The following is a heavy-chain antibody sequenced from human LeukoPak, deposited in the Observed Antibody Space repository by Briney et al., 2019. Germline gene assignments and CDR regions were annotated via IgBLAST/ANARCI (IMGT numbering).Heavy chain of an antibody. CDR3: ARSSYSSGWYYFDY. D-gene: IGHD6-19*01. Sequence: SETLSLTCTVSGGSISSSSYYWGWIRQPPGKGLEWIGSIYYSGSTYYNPSLKSRVTISVDTSKNHFSLKLSSVTAADTAVYYCARSSYSSGWYYFDYWGQGTLVTVSS. J-gene: IGHJ4*02. V-gene: IGHV4-39*07. CDR2: IYYSGST. CDR1: GGSISSSSYY.